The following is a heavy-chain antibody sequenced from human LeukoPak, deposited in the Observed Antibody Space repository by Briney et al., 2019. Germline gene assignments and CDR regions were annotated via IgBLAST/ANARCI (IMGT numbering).Heavy chain of an antibody. Sequence: ASVKVSCKASGYTLTSYGISWVRQAPGQGLEWMGWISAYNGNTNYAQKLQGRVTMTTDTSTSTAYMELRSLRSDDTAVYYCARVRATILWGSYDYWGQGTLVTVSS. CDR2: ISAYNGNT. J-gene: IGHJ4*02. V-gene: IGHV1-18*01. CDR1: GYTLTSYG. CDR3: ARVRATILWGSYDY. D-gene: IGHD5-12*01.